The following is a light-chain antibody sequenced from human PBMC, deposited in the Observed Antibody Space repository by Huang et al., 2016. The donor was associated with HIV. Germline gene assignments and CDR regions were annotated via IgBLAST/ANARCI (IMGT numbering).Light chain of an antibody. CDR3: QQYYSSPQT. CDR2: WAS. J-gene: IGKJ1*01. Sequence: DIILTQSPDSLAVSLGERASLSCRSSQSVYSTSTSKDYMAWFQHKPGQPPKLLLFWASTREAGVPDRFSGSGSGTHFTLTIANLEAEDAAIYYCQQYYSSPQTFGQGTRVEVK. V-gene: IGKV4-1*01. CDR1: QSVYSTSTSKDY.